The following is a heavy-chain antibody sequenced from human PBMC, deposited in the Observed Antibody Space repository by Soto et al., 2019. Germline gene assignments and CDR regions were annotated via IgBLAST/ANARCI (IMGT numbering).Heavy chain of an antibody. CDR3: ASPAGADHTFDY. Sequence: QLQLQESGPGLVKPSETLSLTCAVSGGSITSSSYYWGWIRQAPGRGLEWIGTIYYRGSTYYNPSLESRVSISADTSKNQLSLNLRSVTAADTAVYYCASPAGADHTFDYWGQGILGTVSS. CDR2: IYYRGST. V-gene: IGHV4-39*01. CDR1: GGSITSSSYY. J-gene: IGHJ4*02.